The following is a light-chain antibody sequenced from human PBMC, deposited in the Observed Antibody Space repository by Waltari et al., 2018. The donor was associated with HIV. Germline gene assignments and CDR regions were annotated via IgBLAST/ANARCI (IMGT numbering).Light chain of an antibody. V-gene: IGKV2D-29*01. CDR2: EVS. CDR3: MQSIQLPRT. CDR1: HSLLHSDGKTY. J-gene: IGKJ4*01. Sequence: IVLTQSPLSLPVTPGQPAYISCKSSHSLLHSDGKTYLYWYLQRPGQPPQLLINEVSNRFSRVPDRFSGGGSGTEFSLTISRVEAEDVGTYYCMQSIQLPRTFGGGTKVEIK.